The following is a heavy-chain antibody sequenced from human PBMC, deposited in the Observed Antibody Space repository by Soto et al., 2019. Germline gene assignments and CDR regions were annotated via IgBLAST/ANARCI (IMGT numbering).Heavy chain of an antibody. V-gene: IGHV1-58*01. J-gene: IGHJ6*02. Sequence: SVKVSCKASGFTFTSSAVQWVRQARGQRLEWIGWIVVGSGNTNYAQKFQERVTITRDMSTSTAYMELSSLRSEDTAVYYCAAEHALMVYYYGMDVWGQGTTVTVSS. CDR2: IVVGSGNT. CDR3: AAEHALMVYYYGMDV. D-gene: IGHD2-8*01. CDR1: GFTFTSSA.